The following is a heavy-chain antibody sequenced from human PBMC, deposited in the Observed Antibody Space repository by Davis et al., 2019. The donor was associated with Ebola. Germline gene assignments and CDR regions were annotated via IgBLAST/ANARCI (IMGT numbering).Heavy chain of an antibody. D-gene: IGHD3-3*01. V-gene: IGHV3-74*01. CDR3: ARAGYDFDF. CDR1: GFSFNYDW. J-gene: IGHJ4*02. Sequence: PGGSLRLSCAASGFSFNYDWMHWVRQAPGKGLVWVSQINTDGDGTSYADFVKGRFTISRDSAKNTLFLQINSLTVEDTAVYYCARAGYDFDFWGQGAQVIVSS. CDR2: INTDGDGT.